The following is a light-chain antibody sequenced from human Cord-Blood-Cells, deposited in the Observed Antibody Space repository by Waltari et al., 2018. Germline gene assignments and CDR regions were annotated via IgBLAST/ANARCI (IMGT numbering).Light chain of an antibody. Sequence: QSVLTQPPSASGTPGQRVTISCSGSSSNIGRNYVYWYQQLPGTAPKLLIYRNNQRPSGVPDRFSGSKSGTSASLAISGLRSEDEADYYCAAWDDSLSGVVFGGETKLTVL. CDR1: SSNIGRNY. CDR2: RNN. CDR3: AAWDDSLSGVV. J-gene: IGLJ2*01. V-gene: IGLV1-47*01.